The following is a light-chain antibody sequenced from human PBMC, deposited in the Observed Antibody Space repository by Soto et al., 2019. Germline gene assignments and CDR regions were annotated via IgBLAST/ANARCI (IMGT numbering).Light chain of an antibody. Sequence: DVVMTQTPLSLSVAPGQPASISCKSSQSLLHITGETFLFWSLQKPGQSPQLLIYEVSTRVSGVPDRFSGSGSGTDFTLEISRVETDDVGIYYCLQSTQLPPTFGQGTRLEI. V-gene: IGKV2D-29*02. CDR1: QSLLHITGETF. J-gene: IGKJ5*01. CDR3: LQSTQLPPT. CDR2: EVS.